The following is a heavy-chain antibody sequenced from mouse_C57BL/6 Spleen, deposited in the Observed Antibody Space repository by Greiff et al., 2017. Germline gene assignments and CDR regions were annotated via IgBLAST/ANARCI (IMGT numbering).Heavy chain of an antibody. Sequence: QVQLQQSGAELVKPGASVKISCKASGYAFSSYWMNWVKQRPGKGLEWIGQIYPGDGDTDYNGKFKGKATLTADKSSSTAYMQLSSLTSEDSAVYFCARYRYYDYAWFAYWGQGTLVTVSA. CDR2: IYPGDGDT. V-gene: IGHV1-80*01. CDR3: ARYRYYDYAWFAY. CDR1: GYAFSSYW. D-gene: IGHD2-4*01. J-gene: IGHJ3*01.